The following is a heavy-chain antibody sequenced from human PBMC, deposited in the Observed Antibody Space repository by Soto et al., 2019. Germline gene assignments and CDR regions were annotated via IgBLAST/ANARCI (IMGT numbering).Heavy chain of an antibody. J-gene: IGHJ4*02. CDR1: GGSISSSSYY. CDR2: IFYSGST. Sequence: SETLSLTCTVSGGSISSSSYYWGWIRQPPGKGLEWIGNIFYSGSTYYNPSLKSRVTISVDTSKNQFSLKLNLQMNALRVEDTAVYYCARGPHVGISTSWGQGTLVTVSS. V-gene: IGHV4-39*07. D-gene: IGHD2-2*01. CDR3: ARGPHVGISTS.